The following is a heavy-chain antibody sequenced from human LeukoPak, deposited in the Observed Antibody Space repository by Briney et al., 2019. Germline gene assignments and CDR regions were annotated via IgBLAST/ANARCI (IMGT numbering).Heavy chain of an antibody. CDR2: IKQDGSEK. J-gene: IGHJ6*02. D-gene: IGHD4-17*01. V-gene: IGHV3-7*01. CDR1: GFTFSSNW. Sequence: GGSLRLSCAASGFTFSSNWMSWVRQAPGKGLEWVANIKQDGSEKYYADSVKGRFTISRDNSKNTLYLQMNSLRAEDTAVYYCARDGATVSPWYYYYGMDVWGQGTTVTVSS. CDR3: ARDGATVSPWYYYYGMDV.